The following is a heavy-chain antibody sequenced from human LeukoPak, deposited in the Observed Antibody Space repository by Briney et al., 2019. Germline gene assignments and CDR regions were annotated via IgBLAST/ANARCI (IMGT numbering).Heavy chain of an antibody. J-gene: IGHJ3*01. Sequence: GGSLRLSCAASGFTFSRYAMTWVRQPPGKGLEWVSGISGSGGSAYYAESVQGRFTFSRDNSKNILYLEMNSLTAEDTAVYYCAKDKVAEAGGQDAFDVWGQGTMVTVSS. CDR3: AKDKVAEAGGQDAFDV. D-gene: IGHD6-13*01. CDR2: ISGSGGSA. V-gene: IGHV3-23*01. CDR1: GFTFSRYA.